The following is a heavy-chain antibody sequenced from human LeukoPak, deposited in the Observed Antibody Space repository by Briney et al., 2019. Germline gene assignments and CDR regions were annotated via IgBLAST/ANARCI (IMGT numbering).Heavy chain of an antibody. CDR1: GFTFSSYA. D-gene: IGHD6-19*01. J-gene: IGHJ4*02. Sequence: GGSLRLSCAASGFTFSSYAVHWVRQAPGKGLEYVSAISSNGGSTYYANSVKGRFTISRDNSKNTLYLQMGSLRAEDMAVYYCARTKYSIAVAGPFDYWGQGTLVTISS. CDR2: ISSNGGST. V-gene: IGHV3-64*01. CDR3: ARTKYSIAVAGPFDY.